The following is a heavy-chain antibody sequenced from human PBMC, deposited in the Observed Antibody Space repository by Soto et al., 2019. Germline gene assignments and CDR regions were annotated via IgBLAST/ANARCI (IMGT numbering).Heavy chain of an antibody. D-gene: IGHD3-10*01. CDR3: ARLDSITMVRGVIGHGAFDI. CDR1: GYSFTSYW. J-gene: IGHJ3*02. CDR2: IDPSDSYT. V-gene: IGHV5-10-1*01. Sequence: PGESLKISCKGSGYSFTSYWISWVRQMPGKGLEWMGRIDPSDSYTNYSPSFQGHVTISADKSISTAYLQWSSLKASDTAMYYCARLDSITMVRGVIGHGAFDIWGQGTMVTVSS.